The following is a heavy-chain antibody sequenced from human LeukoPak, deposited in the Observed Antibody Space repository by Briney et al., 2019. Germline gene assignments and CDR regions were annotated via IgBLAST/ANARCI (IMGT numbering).Heavy chain of an antibody. CDR3: AKRAGSAWSAGA. CDR2: IRFDGSNQ. D-gene: IGHD3-10*01. CDR1: GFTFSNFG. J-gene: IGHJ5*02. V-gene: IGHV3-30*02. Sequence: GVSLRLSCAASGFTFSNFGMHWVRQAPGKGLEWVSYIRFDGSNQYYTDSVKGRFGISRDNSKNTVYLQMNSLRTEDTAVYYCAKRAGSAWSAGAWGQGTLLTVSS.